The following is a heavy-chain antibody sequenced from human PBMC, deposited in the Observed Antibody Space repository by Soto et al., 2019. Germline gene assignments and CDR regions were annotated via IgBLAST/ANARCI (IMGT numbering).Heavy chain of an antibody. CDR1: GFTFTSSA. Sequence: ASVKVSCKASGFTFTSSAVQWVRQARGQRLEWIGWIVVGSGNTNYAQKFQERVTITRDMSTSTAYIELSSLRSEDAAVYYCAAPTPAGYYGMDVWGQGTTVTVSS. CDR3: AAPTPAGYYGMDV. V-gene: IGHV1-58*01. J-gene: IGHJ6*02. CDR2: IVVGSGNT.